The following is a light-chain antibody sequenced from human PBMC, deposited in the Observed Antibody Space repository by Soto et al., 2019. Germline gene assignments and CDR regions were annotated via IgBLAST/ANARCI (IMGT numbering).Light chain of an antibody. CDR1: QSISNW. CDR3: LQDYDFPYT. CDR2: KAS. V-gene: IGKV1-5*03. J-gene: IGKJ2*01. Sequence: DIQMTQSPSTLSASVGDRVTITCRASQSISNWLAWYQQRPGKAPRLLIYKASNLESGVPSRFSGSGSGTEFTLIITSLQPDDSATYYCLQDYDFPYTFGQGTKVDIK.